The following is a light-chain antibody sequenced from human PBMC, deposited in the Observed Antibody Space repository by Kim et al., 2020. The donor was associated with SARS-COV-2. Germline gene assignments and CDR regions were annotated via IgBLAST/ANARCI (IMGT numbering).Light chain of an antibody. CDR3: LQHNSSPPT. CDR2: DIS. V-gene: IGKV1-17*02. CDR1: HDVSIY. J-gene: IGKJ4*01. Sequence: DIQMTQSPSSLSASVGDSVTITCRAGHDVSIYLGWFQHKPGKAPKRLIYDISSLQNGVPSRFSGRGSGTEFTLTISNLQPEDSATYYCLQHNSSPPTFGEGTRVEIK.